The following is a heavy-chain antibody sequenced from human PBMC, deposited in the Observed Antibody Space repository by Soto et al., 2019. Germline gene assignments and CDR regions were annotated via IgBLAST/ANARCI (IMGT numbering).Heavy chain of an antibody. J-gene: IGHJ4*02. V-gene: IGHV1-46*01. D-gene: IGHD1-26*01. CDR1: GDSFTNYY. CDR3: ATNRGLPWPFFDY. CDR2: INPSGDTT. Sequence: GTSVKLSCEACGDSFTNYYMHWVRQAPGQGLEWMGIINPSGDTTSFAQKFHGRVTMTRDTSASTVYMELSSLRSEDTAVYYCATNRGLPWPFFDYWGQGTLVTVSS.